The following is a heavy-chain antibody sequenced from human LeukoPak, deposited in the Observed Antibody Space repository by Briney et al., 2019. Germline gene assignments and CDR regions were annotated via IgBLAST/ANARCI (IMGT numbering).Heavy chain of an antibody. CDR1: GGTFSSYA. V-gene: IGHV1-69*13. J-gene: IGHJ6*02. Sequence: ASVKVSCKASGGTFSSYAIRWVRQAPGQGLEWMGGIIPIFGTANYAQKFQGRVTITADESTSTAYMELSSLRSEDTAVFYCAREIRYYDSSGYRGMDVWGQGTTVTVSS. CDR3: AREIRYYDSSGYRGMDV. D-gene: IGHD3-22*01. CDR2: IIPIFGTA.